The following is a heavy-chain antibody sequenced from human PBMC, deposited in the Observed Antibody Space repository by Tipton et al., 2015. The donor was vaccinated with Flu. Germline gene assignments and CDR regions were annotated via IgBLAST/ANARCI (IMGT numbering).Heavy chain of an antibody. Sequence: GSLRLSCAASGFTFRNYAMSWVRQAPGKGLEWVAGISDGSTDTYYTDSVKGRFTISRDNAKNTLYLQMNSLRADDTALYYCAKATLIAVGDDYFDHWGQGTLVTVSS. CDR3: AKATLIAVGDDYFDH. CDR1: GFTFRNYA. CDR2: ISDGSTDT. D-gene: IGHD3-22*01. J-gene: IGHJ4*02. V-gene: IGHV3-23*01.